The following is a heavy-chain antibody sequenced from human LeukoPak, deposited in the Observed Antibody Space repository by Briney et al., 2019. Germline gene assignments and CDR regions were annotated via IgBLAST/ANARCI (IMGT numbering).Heavy chain of an antibody. Sequence: AGGSLRLSCAASGFTFSSYAMHWVRQAPGKGLEWVAVISYDGSNKYYADSVKGRFTISRDNSKNTLYLQMNSLRAEDTAVYYYARVGGVYYDSSSLGCWGQGTLVTVSS. CDR3: ARVGGVYYDSSSLGC. CDR1: GFTFSSYA. D-gene: IGHD3-22*01. J-gene: IGHJ4*02. CDR2: ISYDGSNK. V-gene: IGHV3-30-3*01.